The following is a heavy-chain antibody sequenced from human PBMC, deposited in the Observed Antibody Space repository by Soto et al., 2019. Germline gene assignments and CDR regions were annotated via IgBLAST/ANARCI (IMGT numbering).Heavy chain of an antibody. J-gene: IGHJ4*02. Sequence: GGSLRLSCAASGFTFSSYWMHWVRQAPGKGLVWVSRINSDGSSTSYADSVKGQFTISRDNAKNTLYLQMNRLRAEATAVYYCARDCYDCSGYLDYWGQGTLVTVSS. CDR2: INSDGSST. CDR3: ARDCYDCSGYLDY. D-gene: IGHD3-22*01. V-gene: IGHV3-74*01. CDR1: GFTFSSYW.